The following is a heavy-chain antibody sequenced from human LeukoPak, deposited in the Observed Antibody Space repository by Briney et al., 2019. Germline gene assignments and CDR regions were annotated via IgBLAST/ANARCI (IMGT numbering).Heavy chain of an antibody. Sequence: SETLSLTCTVSGSSISSSSYYWGWIRQPPGKGLEWIGSIYYSGSTYYNPSLKSRVTISVDTSKNQFSLKLSSVTAADTAVYYCARRVYSSGWYVFDYWGQGTLVTVSS. V-gene: IGHV4-39*01. D-gene: IGHD6-19*01. CDR3: ARRVYSSGWYVFDY. J-gene: IGHJ4*02. CDR2: IYYSGST. CDR1: GSSISSSSYY.